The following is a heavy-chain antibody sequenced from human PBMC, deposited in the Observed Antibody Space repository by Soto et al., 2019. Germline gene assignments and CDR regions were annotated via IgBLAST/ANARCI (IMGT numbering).Heavy chain of an antibody. D-gene: IGHD6-6*01. CDR3: ARDGVAARHTFDY. CDR2: IYHSGST. Sequence: PSETLSLTCAVSGGSISSSNWWSWVRQPPGKGLEWIGEIYHSGSTNYNPSLKSRVTISVDKAKNQFSLKLSSVTAADTAVYYCARDGVAARHTFDYWGQGTLVTVYS. CDR1: GGSISSSNW. J-gene: IGHJ4*02. V-gene: IGHV4-4*02.